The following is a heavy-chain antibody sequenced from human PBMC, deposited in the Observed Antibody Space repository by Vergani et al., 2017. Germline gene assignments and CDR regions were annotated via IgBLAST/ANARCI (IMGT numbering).Heavy chain of an antibody. CDR2: IYYSGSD. CDR1: GGSISSSSYY. V-gene: IGHV4-39*07. J-gene: IGHJ5*02. Sequence: QLQLQESGPGLVKPSETLSLACTLSGGSISSSSYYWGWIPQPPGKGLEWIGSIYYSGSDYYNPYLKSPVTISVYTSKNQFSLKLSSVTAADPAVYYCAREKGSSGYHPPHWFDPWGQGPLVTVSS. D-gene: IGHD3-22*01. CDR3: AREKGSSGYHPPHWFDP.